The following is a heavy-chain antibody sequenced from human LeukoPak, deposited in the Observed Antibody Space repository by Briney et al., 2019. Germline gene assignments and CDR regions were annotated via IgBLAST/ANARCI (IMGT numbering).Heavy chain of an antibody. J-gene: IGHJ4*02. CDR2: ISGSGGST. Sequence: GGSLRLSCAASGFTFSSYAMSWVRQAPGKGLEWVSAISGSGGSTYYADSGKGRFTISRDNSKNTLYLQMNSLRAEDTAVYYCAKVWDMLTGYYDYWGQGTLVTVSS. CDR3: AKVWDMLTGYYDY. V-gene: IGHV3-23*01. D-gene: IGHD3-9*01. CDR1: GFTFSSYA.